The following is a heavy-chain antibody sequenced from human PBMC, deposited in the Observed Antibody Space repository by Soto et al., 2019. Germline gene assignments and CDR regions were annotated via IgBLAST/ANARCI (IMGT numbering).Heavy chain of an antibody. CDR1: GGTFSSYA. CDR3: ARGKYQLLVDAFDI. V-gene: IGHV1-69*01. D-gene: IGHD2-2*01. J-gene: IGHJ3*02. Sequence: QVQLVQSGAEVKKPGSSVKVSCKASGGTFSSYAISWVRQAPGQGLEWMGGIIPIFGTANYAQKFQGRVTITADESTSTAYMELSSLSSEDTTVYYCARGKYQLLVDAFDIWGQGTMVTVSS. CDR2: IIPIFGTA.